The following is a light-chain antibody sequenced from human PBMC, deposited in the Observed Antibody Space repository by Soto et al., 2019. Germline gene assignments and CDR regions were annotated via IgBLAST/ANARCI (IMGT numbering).Light chain of an antibody. CDR2: AVS. J-gene: IGKJ3*01. CDR3: QQSYSASPT. Sequence: DTQMTQSPSSLSASVGDRVTITCRASRSISTHLNWYQHKPEKAPNLLISAVSSLHRGVPSRFIGSGSWTDFTLSISSLQPEDFATDFCQQSYSASPTFGLGTKVYIK. CDR1: RSISTH. V-gene: IGKV1-39*01.